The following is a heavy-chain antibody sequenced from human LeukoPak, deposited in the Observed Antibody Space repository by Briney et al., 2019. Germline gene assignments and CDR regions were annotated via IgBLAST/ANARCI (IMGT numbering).Heavy chain of an antibody. CDR2: ISAYNGNT. J-gene: IGHJ4*02. D-gene: IGHD5-12*01. CDR3: ARGPNVDIVVYFDY. Sequence: ASVTVSCTASGYTFTIYGISWVRQAPGQGLEWMGWISAYNGNTNYAQKLQGRVTMTTDTSTSTAYMELRSLRYDDTAVYYCARGPNVDIVVYFDYWGQGTLVTVSS. CDR1: GYTFTIYG. V-gene: IGHV1-18*01.